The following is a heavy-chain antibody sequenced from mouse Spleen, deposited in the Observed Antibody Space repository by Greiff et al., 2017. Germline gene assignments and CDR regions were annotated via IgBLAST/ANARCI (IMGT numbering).Heavy chain of an antibody. Sequence: EVKVVESEGGLVQPGSSMKLSCTASGFTFSDYYMAWVRQVPEKGLEWVANINYDGSSTYYLDSLKSRFIISRDNAKNILYLQMSSLKSEDTATYYCARDHDSLDYWGQGTTLTVSS. V-gene: IGHV5-16*01. CDR1: GFTFSDYY. J-gene: IGHJ2*01. CDR2: INYDGSST. CDR3: ARDHDSLDY. D-gene: IGHD2-4*01.